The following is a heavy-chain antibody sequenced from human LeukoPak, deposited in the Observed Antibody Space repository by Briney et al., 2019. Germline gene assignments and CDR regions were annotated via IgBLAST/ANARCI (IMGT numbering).Heavy chain of an antibody. Sequence: GGSLRLSCAASGFTFSSYAMSWVRQAPGKGLDWVAAISGSGGSTYYADSVKGRFTISRDNSKNTLYLQMNSLRAEDTAVYYCARRRYYYDSSGRTTYYYMDVWGKGTTVTVSS. CDR1: GFTFSSYA. CDR2: ISGSGGST. D-gene: IGHD3-22*01. CDR3: ARRRYYYDSSGRTTYYYMDV. V-gene: IGHV3-23*01. J-gene: IGHJ6*03.